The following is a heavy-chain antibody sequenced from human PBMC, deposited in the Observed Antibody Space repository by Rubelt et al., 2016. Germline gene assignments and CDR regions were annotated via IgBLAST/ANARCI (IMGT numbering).Heavy chain of an antibody. V-gene: IGHV1-18*01. CDR1: GYTFTSYG. Sequence: QVQLVQSGAEVKKPGASVKVSCKASGYTFTSYGISWVRQAPGQGLEWMGWISAYNGNTNYAQKCQGRVTMTRDTSITTAYTELSRLRSDDTAVFYCARESSSGWYIDYWGQGTLVTVSS. D-gene: IGHD6-19*01. J-gene: IGHJ4*02. CDR2: ISAYNGNT. CDR3: ARESSSGWYIDY.